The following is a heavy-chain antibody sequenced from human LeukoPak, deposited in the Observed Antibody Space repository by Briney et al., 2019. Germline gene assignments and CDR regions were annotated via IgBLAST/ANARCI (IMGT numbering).Heavy chain of an antibody. CDR1: SGSFSGYY. D-gene: IGHD3-22*01. J-gene: IGHJ3*02. V-gene: IGHV4-34*01. CDR2: INHNGST. Sequence: PSETLSLTCAVYSGSFSGYYWSWIRQPPGKGLEWIGEINHNGSTNYNPSLKSRVTISVDTSRNQFSLKLSSVTAADTAVYYCAREGGSAYYYDSSGYPTAPHPFDIWGQGTMVTVSS. CDR3: AREGGSAYYYDSSGYPTAPHPFDI.